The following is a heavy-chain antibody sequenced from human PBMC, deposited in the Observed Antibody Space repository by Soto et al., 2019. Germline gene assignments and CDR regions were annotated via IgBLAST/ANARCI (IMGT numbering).Heavy chain of an antibody. J-gene: IGHJ4*02. Sequence: NPSETLSLTCAVYGGSFSGYYWGWIRQPPRKGLQWIGDINHGGSTNYNPSLESRVTISVDTSKTQFSLKLSAVTAADTAVYYCARLLEMATISVFDYWGQGTLVT. D-gene: IGHD5-12*01. V-gene: IGHV4-34*01. CDR2: INHGGST. CDR1: GGSFSGYY. CDR3: ARLLEMATISVFDY.